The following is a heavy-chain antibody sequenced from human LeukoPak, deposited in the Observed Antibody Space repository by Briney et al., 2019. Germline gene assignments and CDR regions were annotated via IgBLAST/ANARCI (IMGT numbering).Heavy chain of an antibody. V-gene: IGHV3-53*01. Sequence: GGSLRLSCEVSEVTVSSNYMIWVRQAPGKGLEWLSIIYPGGTTHYAESVKGRFSISRDDSKNTLYFQMDNLRVDDAALYWCARGSMFGAPDFWGQGTRVTVSS. D-gene: IGHD3-16*01. CDR2: IYPGGTT. CDR1: EVTVSSNY. J-gene: IGHJ4*02. CDR3: ARGSMFGAPDF.